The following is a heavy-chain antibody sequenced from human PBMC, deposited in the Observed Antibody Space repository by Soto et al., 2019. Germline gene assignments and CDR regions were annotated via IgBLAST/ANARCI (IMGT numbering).Heavy chain of an antibody. D-gene: IGHD2-2*02. V-gene: IGHV1-2*02. CDR2: INPYSGDT. Sequence: AAVKVSCKACGCTFTGYYIHWVRQAPGQGLEWMGWINPYSGDTSYARKFQGRVTMTRDTSISSAYMELSRLRSDDTAVYYCARGVLVVVPATIIPWFDPWGRGTLVTVSS. CDR3: ARGVLVVVPATIIPWFDP. J-gene: IGHJ5*02. CDR1: GCTFTGYY.